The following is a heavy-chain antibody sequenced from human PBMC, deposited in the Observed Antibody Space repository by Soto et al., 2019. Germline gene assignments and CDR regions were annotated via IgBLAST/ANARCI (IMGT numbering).Heavy chain of an antibody. V-gene: IGHV1-69*06. CDR2: TIPAFGTA. J-gene: IGHJ4*02. D-gene: IGHD1-1*01. CDR3: WRHDKTALPPLDS. Sequence: QVHLEQSGAEVKMPGSSVKVACQVSGAGDTFSNYGLNWVRQAPGQGLEWMGGTIPAFGTANYAEKFQGRVTITADTSTTTAYMELSSLRSDDTAVYYCWRHDKTALPPLDSWGQGTLVSVSS. CDR1: GAGDTFSNYG.